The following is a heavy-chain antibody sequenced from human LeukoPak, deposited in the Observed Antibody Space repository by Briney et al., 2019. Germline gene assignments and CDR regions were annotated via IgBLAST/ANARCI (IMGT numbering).Heavy chain of an antibody. D-gene: IGHD2-21*02. Sequence: SQTLSLTCTVSGGSISSGSYYWSWIRQPAGKGLEWIGRIYTSGSTNYNPSLKSRVTISVDTSKNQFSLKLSSVTAADTAVYYCASTTLCGGDCYSDYWGQGTLVTVSS. J-gene: IGHJ4*02. CDR3: ASTTLCGGDCYSDY. V-gene: IGHV4-61*02. CDR1: GGSISSGSYY. CDR2: IYTSGST.